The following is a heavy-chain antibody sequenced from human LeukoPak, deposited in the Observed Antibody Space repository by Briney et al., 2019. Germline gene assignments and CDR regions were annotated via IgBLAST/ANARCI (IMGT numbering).Heavy chain of an antibody. Sequence: GGSLRLSCAASGFTFKNYWMSWVRQAPGTGLEWVANIKQDGSDRNYVTSVRGRFTISRDNAESSLYLQMNSLRVEDTAVYYCVRNLAVAGTCFDSWGQGTLVTVSS. CDR1: GFTFKNYW. CDR2: IKQDGSDR. CDR3: VRNLAVAGTCFDS. J-gene: IGHJ4*02. D-gene: IGHD6-19*01. V-gene: IGHV3-7*03.